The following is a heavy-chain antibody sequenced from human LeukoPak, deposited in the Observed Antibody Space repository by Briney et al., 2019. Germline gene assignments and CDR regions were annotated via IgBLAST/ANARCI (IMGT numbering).Heavy chain of an antibody. CDR1: GLTFSNYA. CDR3: AKDLLLYSGSYSVYDY. J-gene: IGHJ4*02. Sequence: GRSLRLSCAASGLTFSNYAMHWVRQAPGKGLEWGAVISYDGSNEYYADSLKGRFTISRDNSKNTLYLQMNSLRAEDTAVYYCAKDLLLYSGSYSVYDYWGQGTLVTVSS. CDR2: ISYDGSNE. V-gene: IGHV3-30*18. D-gene: IGHD1-26*01.